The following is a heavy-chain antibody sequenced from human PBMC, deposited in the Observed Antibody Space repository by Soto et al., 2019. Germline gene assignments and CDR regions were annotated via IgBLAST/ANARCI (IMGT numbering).Heavy chain of an antibody. V-gene: IGHV3-23*01. D-gene: IGHD6-19*01. Sequence: PGGSLRLSCAASGFSSSSYAMTWVRQAPGKGLEWVSAISGSGGSTYYADSVKGRFTISRDNSKNTLYLQMNSLRAEDTAVYYCAKDSGWSDYYYFDYWGQGTLVTVSS. CDR2: ISGSGGST. CDR1: GFSSSSYA. CDR3: AKDSGWSDYYYFDY. J-gene: IGHJ4*02.